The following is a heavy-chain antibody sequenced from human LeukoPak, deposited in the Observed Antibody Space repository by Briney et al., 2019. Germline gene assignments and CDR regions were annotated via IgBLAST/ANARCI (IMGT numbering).Heavy chain of an antibody. D-gene: IGHD3-3*01. CDR1: GYTFTSYD. V-gene: IGHV1-8*03. CDR3: ARGVRGRITIFGVVIYYFDY. Sequence: GASVKVSCKASGYTFTSYDINWVRQATGQGLEWMGWMNPNSGNTGYAQKFQGRVTITRNTSISTAYMELSSLRSEDTAVYYCARGVRGRITIFGVVIYYFDYWGQGTLVTVSS. J-gene: IGHJ4*02. CDR2: MNPNSGNT.